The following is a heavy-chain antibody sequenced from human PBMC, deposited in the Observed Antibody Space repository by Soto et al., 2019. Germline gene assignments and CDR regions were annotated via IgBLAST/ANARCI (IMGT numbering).Heavy chain of an antibody. Sequence: EVQLLESGGGLVQPGGSLTLSCAASGFTFSTFAMTWVRQAPGKGLEWVSVITSDGTTYYADSVKGRFTISRDNSKNTLYLQMNSLRAEDTAVYYCAKGLGGSCYSGIDYWGQGTLVTVSS. V-gene: IGHV3-23*01. CDR3: AKGLGGSCYSGIDY. J-gene: IGHJ4*02. CDR2: ITSDGTT. D-gene: IGHD2-15*01. CDR1: GFTFSTFA.